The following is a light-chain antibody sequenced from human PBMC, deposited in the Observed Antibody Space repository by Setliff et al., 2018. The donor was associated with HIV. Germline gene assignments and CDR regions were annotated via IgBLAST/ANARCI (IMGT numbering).Light chain of an antibody. V-gene: IGKV1-39*01. J-gene: IGKJ4*01. Sequence: DIQMTQSPSSLSASVGDRVIITCRTSQGISNYVNWYQQKPGKAPKLLIYAASHLQSGVPSRFSGGGSGTHFTLTITGLRPEDSAAYYCQQSYNTPFGGGTKVDIK. CDR3: QQSYNTP. CDR1: QGISNY. CDR2: AAS.